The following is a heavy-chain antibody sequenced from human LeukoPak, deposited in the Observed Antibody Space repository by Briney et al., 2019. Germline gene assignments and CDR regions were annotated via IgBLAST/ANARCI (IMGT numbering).Heavy chain of an antibody. CDR3: AKGYTYGSD. CDR2: ISGCGDYT. Sequence: GGSLRLSCAASGFTFTNYAMNWVRQAPGKGLHWVSTISGCGDYTYYADSVKGRFTISRDNSKNTLYLQMNSLRAEDTAVYYCAKGYTYGSDWGQGTLVTVSS. J-gene: IGHJ4*02. CDR1: GFTFTNYA. D-gene: IGHD5-18*01. V-gene: IGHV3-23*01.